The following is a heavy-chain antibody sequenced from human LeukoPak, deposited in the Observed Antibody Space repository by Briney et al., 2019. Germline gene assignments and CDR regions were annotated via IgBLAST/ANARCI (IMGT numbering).Heavy chain of an antibody. Sequence: ASVKVSCKASGYTFTSYYMHWVRQAPGQGLEWMGWINPNSGGTNYAQKFQGRVTMTRDTSISTAYMELSRLRSDDTAVYYCARPAYDFWSGYYGVWDYWGQGTLVTVSS. CDR1: GYTFTSYY. D-gene: IGHD3-3*01. CDR3: ARPAYDFWSGYYGVWDY. J-gene: IGHJ4*02. V-gene: IGHV1-2*02. CDR2: INPNSGGT.